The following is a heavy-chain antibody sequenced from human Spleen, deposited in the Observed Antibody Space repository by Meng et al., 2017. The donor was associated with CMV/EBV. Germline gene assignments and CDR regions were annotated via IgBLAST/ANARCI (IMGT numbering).Heavy chain of an antibody. CDR2: INSDGSST. J-gene: IGHJ4*02. CDR1: GFTFSSYW. Sequence: ASGFTFSSYWMHWVRQAPGKGLVWVSRINSDGSSTSYADSVKGRFTISRDNAKNTLYLQMNSLRAEDTAVYYCARSREAYSRALDYWGGQGTLVTVSS. D-gene: IGHD6-13*01. CDR3: ARSREAYSRALDYW. V-gene: IGHV3-74*01.